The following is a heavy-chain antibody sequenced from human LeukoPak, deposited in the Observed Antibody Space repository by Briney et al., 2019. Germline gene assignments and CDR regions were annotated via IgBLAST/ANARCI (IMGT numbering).Heavy chain of an antibody. CDR2: ISSSGSTI. J-gene: IGHJ5*02. CDR3: ARLISRYYDILTTNWFDP. CDR1: GFTFCDYY. Sequence: GGSLRLSCAASGFTFCDYYMSWIRQAPGKGLEWVSYISSSGSTIYYADSVKGRFTISRDNAKNSLYLQMNSLRAEDTAVYYCARLISRYYDILTTNWFDPWGQGTLVTVSS. V-gene: IGHV3-11*04. D-gene: IGHD3-9*01.